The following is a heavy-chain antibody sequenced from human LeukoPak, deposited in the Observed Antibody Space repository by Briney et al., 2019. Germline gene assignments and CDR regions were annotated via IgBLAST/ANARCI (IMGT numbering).Heavy chain of an antibody. V-gene: IGHV1-18*01. CDR1: SYTFTSYG. Sequence: ASVKVSCKASSYTFTSYGISWVRQAPGQGLEWMGWISAYNGNTNYAQKLQGRVTMTTDTSTSTAYMELRSLRSDDTAVYYCARALYSSSWYGVDYYYGMDVWGQGTTVTVSS. J-gene: IGHJ6*02. D-gene: IGHD6-13*01. CDR3: ARALYSSSWYGVDYYYGMDV. CDR2: ISAYNGNT.